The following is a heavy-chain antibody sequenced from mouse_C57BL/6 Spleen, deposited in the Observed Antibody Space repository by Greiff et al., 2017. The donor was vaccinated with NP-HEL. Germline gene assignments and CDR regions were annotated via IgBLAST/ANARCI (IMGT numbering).Heavy chain of an antibody. CDR1: GYTFTDYY. Sequence: VQLQQSGPVLVKPGASVKMSCKASGYTFTDYYMNWVKQSHGKSLEWIGVINPYNGGTSYNQKFKGKATLTVDKSSSTAYMELNSLTSEDSAVYYCARERLGMDYWGQGTSVTVSS. V-gene: IGHV1-19*01. CDR3: ARERLGMDY. J-gene: IGHJ4*01. CDR2: INPYNGGT.